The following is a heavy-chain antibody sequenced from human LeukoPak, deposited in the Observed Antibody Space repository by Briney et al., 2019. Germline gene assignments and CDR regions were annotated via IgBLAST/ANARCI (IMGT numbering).Heavy chain of an antibody. D-gene: IGHD3-22*01. CDR1: GFTFSSFE. CDR2: ISGSGGST. J-gene: IGHJ3*02. Sequence: PGGSLRLSCAASGFTFSSFEINWVRQAPGKGLEWVSAISGSGGSTYYADSVKGRFIISRDNSKNTLYLQMNSLRAEDTAVYYCANDGAYYDSSTDAFDIWGQGTMVTVSS. V-gene: IGHV3-23*01. CDR3: ANDGAYYDSSTDAFDI.